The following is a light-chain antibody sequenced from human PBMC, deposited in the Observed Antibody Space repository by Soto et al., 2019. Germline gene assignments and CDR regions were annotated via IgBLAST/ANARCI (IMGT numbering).Light chain of an antibody. Sequence: QSVLTQPPSVSGAPGQRVTISCTGSSSNIGAGYDVHWYQQLPGTAPKLLIYGNSNRPSGVPDRFSGSKSGTSASLAITGLQAEDWADYYCQSYDSSLSALFGGGTKLTVL. CDR3: QSYDSSLSAL. J-gene: IGLJ3*02. V-gene: IGLV1-40*01. CDR1: SSNIGAGYD. CDR2: GNS.